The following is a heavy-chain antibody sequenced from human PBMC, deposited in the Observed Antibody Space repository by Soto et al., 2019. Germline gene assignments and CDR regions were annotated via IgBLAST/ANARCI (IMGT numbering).Heavy chain of an antibody. CDR1: GFTFSNYG. D-gene: IGHD3-16*02. Sequence: GASLRLSCAASGFTFSNYGMHWVRQAPGKGLEWVALLWYDGTNTYYADSVKGRFTISRDTSKNTLYLQMNSLRAEDTAVYFCARDLSGPLDYWGQGTLVTVSS. CDR2: LWYDGTNT. CDR3: ARDLSGPLDY. V-gene: IGHV3-33*01. J-gene: IGHJ4*02.